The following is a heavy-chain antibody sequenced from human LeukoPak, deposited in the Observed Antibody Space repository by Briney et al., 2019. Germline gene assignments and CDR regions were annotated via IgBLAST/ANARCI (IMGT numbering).Heavy chain of an antibody. CDR3: ARAPGYCSSTSCHRYYFDY. Sequence: ASVKVSCKASGYTFTGYYMHWVRQAPGQGLEWMGWISAYNGNTNYAQKLQGRVTMTTDTSTSTAYMELRSLRSDDTAVYYCARAPGYCSSTSCHRYYFDYWGQGTLVTVSS. D-gene: IGHD2-2*01. V-gene: IGHV1-18*04. CDR2: ISAYNGNT. CDR1: GYTFTGYY. J-gene: IGHJ4*02.